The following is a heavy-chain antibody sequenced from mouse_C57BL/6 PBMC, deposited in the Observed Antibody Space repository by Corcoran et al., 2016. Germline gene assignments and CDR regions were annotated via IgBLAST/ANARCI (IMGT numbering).Heavy chain of an antibody. D-gene: IGHD1-1*01. V-gene: IGHV1-26*01. Sequence: EVQLQQSGPELVKPGASLKIPCKAPGYTFTDYSMTWVKQSHGKSLEWIGDINPNNGGTSYNQKFKGKATLTVDKSSSTAYMELRSLTSEDSAVYYCAREEDYYGSRGYAMDYWGQGTSVTVSS. J-gene: IGHJ4*01. CDR3: AREEDYYGSRGYAMDY. CDR1: GYTFTDYS. CDR2: INPNNGGT.